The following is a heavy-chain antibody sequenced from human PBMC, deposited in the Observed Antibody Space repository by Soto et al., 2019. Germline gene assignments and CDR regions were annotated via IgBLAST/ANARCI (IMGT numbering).Heavy chain of an antibody. CDR1: GASISGFY. D-gene: IGHD6-19*01. Sequence: SETLSLTCTVSGASISGFYWRWIRKSAGKGLEWIGRIYATGTTDYNPSLKSRVMMSVDTSKKQFSLKLRSVTAADTAVYSCVTAGTNTLPHWFAPWRQGIPVPVSS. J-gene: IGHJ5*02. CDR2: IYATGTT. CDR3: VTAGTNTLPHWFAP. V-gene: IGHV4-4*07.